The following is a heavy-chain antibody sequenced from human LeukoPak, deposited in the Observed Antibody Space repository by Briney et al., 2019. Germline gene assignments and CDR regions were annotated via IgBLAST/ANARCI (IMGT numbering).Heavy chain of an antibody. D-gene: IGHD6-25*01. CDR3: ARGGSGFDH. J-gene: IGHJ4*02. Sequence: PSQTLSLTCTVSGGSISSGSYYWSWIRQPAGKGLEWIGRIYTSGSTNYNPSLKSRVTISVDTSKNQFSLKLTSVTPADTAVYYCARGGSGFDHWGRGTLVTVSS. V-gene: IGHV4-61*02. CDR1: GGSISSGSYY. CDR2: IYTSGST.